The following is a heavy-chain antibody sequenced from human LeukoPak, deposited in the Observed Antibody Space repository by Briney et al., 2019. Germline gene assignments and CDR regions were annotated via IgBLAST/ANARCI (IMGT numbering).Heavy chain of an antibody. V-gene: IGHV1-2*04. CDR2: INPNSGGT. D-gene: IGHD6-6*01. Sequence: ASVKVSCKVSGYTFTGYYMHWVRQAPGQGLEWMGWINPNSGGTNYAQKFQGWVTMTRDTSISTAYMELSRLRSDDTAVYYCARGQYSSSSPLDYWGQGTLVTVSS. J-gene: IGHJ4*02. CDR1: GYTFTGYY. CDR3: ARGQYSSSSPLDY.